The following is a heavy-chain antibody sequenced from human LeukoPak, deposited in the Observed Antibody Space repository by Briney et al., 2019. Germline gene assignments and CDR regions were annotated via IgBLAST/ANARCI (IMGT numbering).Heavy chain of an antibody. V-gene: IGHV4-38-2*02. Sequence: SETLSLTCTVSGYSISSGYYWGWIRQPPGKGLEWIGSIYHSGSTYYNPSLKSRVTISVDTSKNQFSLKLSSVTAADTAVYYCARDPEPYCSSTSCYMDGLDYWGQGTLVTVSS. CDR1: GYSISSGYY. J-gene: IGHJ4*02. CDR3: ARDPEPYCSSTSCYMDGLDY. D-gene: IGHD2-2*02. CDR2: IYHSGST.